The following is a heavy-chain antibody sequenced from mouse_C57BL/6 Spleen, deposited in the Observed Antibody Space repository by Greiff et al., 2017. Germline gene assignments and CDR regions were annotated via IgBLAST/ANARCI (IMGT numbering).Heavy chain of an antibody. CDR1: GFTFSSYT. V-gene: IGHV5-9*04. Sequence: EVHLVESGGGLVKPGGSLKLSCAASGFTFSSYTMSWVRQTPEKRLEWVATISGGGGNTYYPDNAKNTLYLQMSSMRSEDTAVYYCARHPGQAWCAYWGQGTLVTVSA. J-gene: IGHJ3*01. CDR2: ISGGGGNT. D-gene: IGHD3-1*01. CDR3: ARHPGQAWCAY.